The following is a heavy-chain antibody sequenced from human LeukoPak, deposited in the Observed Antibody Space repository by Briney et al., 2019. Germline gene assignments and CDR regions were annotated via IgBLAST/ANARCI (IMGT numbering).Heavy chain of an antibody. CDR3: AKDFSSGWLPEYFQH. V-gene: IGHV3-23*01. CDR1: GFTFSSYA. J-gene: IGHJ1*01. CDR2: ISGSGGST. Sequence: PGGSLRLSCAASGFTFSSYAMSWVRQAPGKGLEWVSAISGSGGSTYYADSVKGRFTISRDNSKNTLYLQTNSLRAEDTAVYYCAKDFSSGWLPEYFQHWGQGTLVTVSS. D-gene: IGHD6-19*01.